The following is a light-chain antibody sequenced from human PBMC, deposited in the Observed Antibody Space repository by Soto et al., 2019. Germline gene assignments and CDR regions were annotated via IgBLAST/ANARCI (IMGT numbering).Light chain of an antibody. V-gene: IGKV3-20*01. CDR3: QQYNSWPPIT. CDR2: GAS. Sequence: EKGFAPVPGILFLSPVERGSLSFGASQSITSSFLAWYQQKPGQAPRLLIYGASSRATGIPDRFSGSGSGTEFTLTISSLQSEDFAVYYCQQYNSWPPITFGQGTRLEIK. J-gene: IGKJ5*01. CDR1: QSITSSF.